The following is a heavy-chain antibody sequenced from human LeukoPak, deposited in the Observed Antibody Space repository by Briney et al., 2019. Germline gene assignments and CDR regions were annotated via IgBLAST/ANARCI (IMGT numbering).Heavy chain of an antibody. Sequence: SETLSLTCAIYGGSFSGYYWSWIRQPPGKGLEWIGEINHRGSTNYNPSLKSRVTISVDTSKNQFSLKLSSVTAADTAVYYCARLSGDYYYMDVWGKGTTVTVSS. CDR3: ARLSGDYYYMDV. D-gene: IGHD3-16*02. J-gene: IGHJ6*03. CDR2: INHRGST. V-gene: IGHV4-34*01. CDR1: GGSFSGYY.